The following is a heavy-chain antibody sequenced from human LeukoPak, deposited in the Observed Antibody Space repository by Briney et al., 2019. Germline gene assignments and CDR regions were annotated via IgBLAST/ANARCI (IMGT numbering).Heavy chain of an antibody. CDR2: IYYSGST. Sequence: SETLSLTCTVSGGSISSGGYYWSWIRQHPGKGLEWIVYIYYSGSTYYNPSLKSRVTISVDTSKNQFSLKLSSVTAADTAVYYCARATMIVVVITTDPGAFDIWGQGTMVTVSS. D-gene: IGHD3-22*01. CDR1: GGSISSGGYY. V-gene: IGHV4-31*03. CDR3: ARATMIVVVITTDPGAFDI. J-gene: IGHJ3*02.